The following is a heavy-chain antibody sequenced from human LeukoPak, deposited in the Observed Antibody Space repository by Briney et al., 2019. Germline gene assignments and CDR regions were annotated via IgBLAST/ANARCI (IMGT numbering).Heavy chain of an antibody. J-gene: IGHJ4*02. D-gene: IGHD6-19*01. CDR2: IGGTGDRT. CDR1: RFTFSRYA. V-gene: IGHV3-23*01. Sequence: PGGSLRLSCAASRFTFSRYAMSWVRQAPGRGLEWVATIGGTGDRTYSADSVKGRFTISRDNSMDTLFLQMNSLKGEDTAVYYCAKDPVVYHGGSGWHYFDYWGQGTLVTVSS. CDR3: AKDPVVYHGGSGWHYFDY.